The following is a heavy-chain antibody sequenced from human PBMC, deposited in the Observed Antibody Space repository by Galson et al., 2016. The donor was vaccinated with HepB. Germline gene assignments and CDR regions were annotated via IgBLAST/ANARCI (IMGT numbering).Heavy chain of an antibody. J-gene: IGHJ4*02. CDR3: AKPHPMYSHGATFLDY. CDR1: GFTFSSYA. D-gene: IGHD5-18*01. Sequence: SLRLSCAASGFTFSSYAMNWVRQAPGKGLEWVSGIVSTGETTFYADSVKGRFTISRDNSKNTLYLQMNSLRPEDTAVYYCAKPHPMYSHGATFLDYWGQGTLVTVSS. V-gene: IGHV3-23*01. CDR2: IVSTGETT.